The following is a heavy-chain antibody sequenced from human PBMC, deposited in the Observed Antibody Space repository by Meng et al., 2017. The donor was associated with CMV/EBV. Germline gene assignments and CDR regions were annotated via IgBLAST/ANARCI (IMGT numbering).Heavy chain of an antibody. CDR3: ARGPRSRWWSGSYGCRGMDV. D-gene: IGHD3-10*01. Sequence: SQTRSLTGAVYGGSFSGYYWSWIRQPPGKGLEWIGEINHSGSTNYNPSLKSRVTISVDTSKNQFSLKLSSVTAADTAVYYCARGPRSRWWSGSYGCRGMDVWGQGTTVTVSS. CDR2: INHSGST. V-gene: IGHV4-34*01. J-gene: IGHJ6*02. CDR1: GGSFSGYY.